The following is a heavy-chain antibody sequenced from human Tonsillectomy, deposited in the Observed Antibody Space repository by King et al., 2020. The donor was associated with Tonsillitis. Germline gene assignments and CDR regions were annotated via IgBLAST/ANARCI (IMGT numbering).Heavy chain of an antibody. J-gene: IGHJ4*02. CDR1: GYSISSGYY. V-gene: IGHV4-38-2*01. CDR2: IFHSGTT. Sequence: VQLQESGPGLVKPSETLSLTCAVSGYSISSGYYWGWVRQPPGKGLEWIGSIFHSGTTYFSPSLESRVTISVDTSKNQFSLRLSSLTAADTAVYYSARIAAGTSDYWGRGTLVTVSS. D-gene: IGHD6-13*01. CDR3: ARIAAGTSDY.